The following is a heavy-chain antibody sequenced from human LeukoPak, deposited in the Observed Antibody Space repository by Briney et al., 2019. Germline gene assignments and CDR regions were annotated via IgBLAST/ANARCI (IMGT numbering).Heavy chain of an antibody. CDR3: ARDKDADY. J-gene: IGHJ4*02. CDR2: ISGSGYTT. V-gene: IGHV3-23*01. CDR1: GFTFSSYA. Sequence: GGSLRLSCAASGFTFSSYALTWVPQARGKGLEWVSAISGSGYTTYYADSVKGRFTISRDNSQNTLYLQMNSLRAEDTAVYWCARDKDADYWGQGTLVTVSS.